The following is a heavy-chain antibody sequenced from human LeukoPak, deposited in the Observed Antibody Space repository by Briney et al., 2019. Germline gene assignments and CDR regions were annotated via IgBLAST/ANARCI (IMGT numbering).Heavy chain of an antibody. Sequence: GFTXXXYAMSWVRQAPGKGLEWVSAISGSGGSTYYADSVKGRFTISRDNSKNTLYLQMNSLRAEDTAVYYCAKDPDYYDSSGQIDYWGQGTLVTVSS. J-gene: IGHJ4*02. D-gene: IGHD3-22*01. V-gene: IGHV3-23*01. CDR1: GFTXXXYA. CDR3: AKDPDYYDSSGQIDY. CDR2: ISGSGGST.